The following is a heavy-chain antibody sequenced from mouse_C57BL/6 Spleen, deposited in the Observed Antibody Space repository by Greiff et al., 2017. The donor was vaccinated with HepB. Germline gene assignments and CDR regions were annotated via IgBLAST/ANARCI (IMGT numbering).Heavy chain of an antibody. CDR3: ARGLYYGSSYSAMDY. D-gene: IGHD1-1*01. Sequence: QVQLKESGPGLVAPSQSLSITCTVSGFSLTSYGVHWVRQPPGKGLEWLVVIWSDGSTTYNTALKSRLSISKDNSKSQVFLKMNSLQTDDTAMYYCARGLYYGSSYSAMDYWGQGTSVTVSS. CDR1: GFSLTSYG. V-gene: IGHV2-6*03. CDR2: IWSDGST. J-gene: IGHJ4*01.